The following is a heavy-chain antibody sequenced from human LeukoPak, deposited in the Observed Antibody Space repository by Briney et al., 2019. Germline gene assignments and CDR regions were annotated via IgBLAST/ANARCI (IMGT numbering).Heavy chain of an antibody. D-gene: IGHD6-19*01. V-gene: IGHV4-61*02. CDR1: GGSISSGSYY. CDR2: FYTSGST. Sequence: SETLSLTCTVSGGSISSGSYYWSWIRQPAGKGLEGIGRFYTSGSTNYNPSLKSRVTISVDTSKNQFSLKLSSVTAADTAVYYCARLIAVAGTGNDYYYYYGMDVWGQGTTVTVSS. CDR3: ARLIAVAGTGNDYYYYYGMDV. J-gene: IGHJ6*02.